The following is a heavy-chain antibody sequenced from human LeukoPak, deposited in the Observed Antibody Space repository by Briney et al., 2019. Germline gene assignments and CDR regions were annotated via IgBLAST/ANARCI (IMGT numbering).Heavy chain of an antibody. D-gene: IGHD3-10*01. CDR2: IYTSGIT. Sequence: SETLSLTCTVSGASISRYHWSWVRQAAGKGLEWIGRIYTSGITNYNPSLNSRVTISVDKPENLFSLRLSSMTAADTAVYYCARDRQGDYYGAGAYSYYFDYWGHGTLVTVSS. J-gene: IGHJ4*01. CDR1: GASISRYH. V-gene: IGHV4-4*07. CDR3: ARDRQGDYYGAGAYSYYFDY.